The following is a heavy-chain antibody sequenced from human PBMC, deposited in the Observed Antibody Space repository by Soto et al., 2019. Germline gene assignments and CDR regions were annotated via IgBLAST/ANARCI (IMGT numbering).Heavy chain of an antibody. Sequence: EVQLVQSGGGLIQPGGSLRLSCAASGFIVGNNYMSWVRQAPGKGLEWVSGIYSAGNRYYADSLRGRFTVSRDTSKNTLYLQMNSLRAEDTAVYYCAKGAVQDLWSGYYTLFDYWGQGTLVTVSS. V-gene: IGHV3-66*03. CDR3: AKGAVQDLWSGYYTLFDY. J-gene: IGHJ4*02. CDR2: IYSAGNR. CDR1: GFIVGNNY. D-gene: IGHD3-3*01.